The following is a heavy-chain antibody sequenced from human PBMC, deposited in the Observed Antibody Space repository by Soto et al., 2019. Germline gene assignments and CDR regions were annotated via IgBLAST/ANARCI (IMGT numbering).Heavy chain of an antibody. CDR3: TTYGNSRFDY. V-gene: IGHV3-15*01. CDR2: TKSKSDGGTA. CDR1: GFSFSNAW. Sequence: GGSLRLSCIASGFSFSNAWMSWVRQIPGKGLEFVGRTKSKSDGGTAEHAAPVKGRFSLSRDDSKNTLYLQMNSLKTEDTALYYCTTYGNSRFDYWGQGTQVTVSS. J-gene: IGHJ4*02. D-gene: IGHD3-10*01.